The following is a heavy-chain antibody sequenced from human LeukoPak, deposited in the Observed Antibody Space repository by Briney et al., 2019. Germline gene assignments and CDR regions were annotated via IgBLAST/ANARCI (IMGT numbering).Heavy chain of an antibody. CDR1: AGSISSYY. Sequence: SETLSLTCPVAAGSISSYYWRWIRQPPGKGLEWIGHIHYSGSTNHNPSLKSRVTISVDTSKNQFSLKLSSVTAADTAVYYCAKGAGWYVVWGQGALVTVSS. CDR2: IHYSGST. CDR3: AKGAGWYVV. V-gene: IGHV4-59*01. D-gene: IGHD6-19*01. J-gene: IGHJ4*02.